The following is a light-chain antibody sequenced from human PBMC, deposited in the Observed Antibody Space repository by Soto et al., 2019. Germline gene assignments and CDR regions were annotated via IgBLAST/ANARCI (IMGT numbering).Light chain of an antibody. CDR3: QQYNNWLWT. V-gene: IGKV3-15*01. J-gene: IGKJ1*01. Sequence: EIVMTQSPATLSVSPGERATLSCRASQSVSSNLAWYQQKPGQAPRLLIYGASTRATGIPARFSGGGSGTEFTLTISSPQSEDFAVYYCQQYNNWLWTFGQGTKVEIK. CDR2: GAS. CDR1: QSVSSN.